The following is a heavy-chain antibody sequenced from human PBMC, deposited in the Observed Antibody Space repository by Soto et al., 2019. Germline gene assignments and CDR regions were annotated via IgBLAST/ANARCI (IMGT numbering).Heavy chain of an antibody. D-gene: IGHD6-19*01. CDR1: GFTFSSYA. CDR3: AKPYSSGWSYYYGMDV. V-gene: IGHV3-23*01. Sequence: GGSLRLSCAASGFTFSSYAMSWVRQAPGKGLEWVSAISGSGGSTYHADSVKGRFTISRDNSKNTLYLQMNSLRAEDTAVYYCAKPYSSGWSYYYGMDVWGQGTTVTVSS. CDR2: ISGSGGST. J-gene: IGHJ6*02.